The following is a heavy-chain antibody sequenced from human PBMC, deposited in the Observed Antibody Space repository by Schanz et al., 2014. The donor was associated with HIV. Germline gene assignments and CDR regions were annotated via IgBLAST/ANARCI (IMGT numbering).Heavy chain of an antibody. J-gene: IGHJ4*02. CDR3: ARDKGGGRDY. CDR2: ISRDGKTA. V-gene: IGHV3-74*01. Sequence: EVQLVESGGGLVQPGGSLRLSCAASGFTFSNYWMHWVRQVPGKGLVWVSRISRDGKTANKADSVKGRFTVSRDNAKNRLYVQMNNLTAGDTAVYYCARDKGGGRDYWGQGTLVTVSS. D-gene: IGHD2-15*01. CDR1: GFTFSNYW.